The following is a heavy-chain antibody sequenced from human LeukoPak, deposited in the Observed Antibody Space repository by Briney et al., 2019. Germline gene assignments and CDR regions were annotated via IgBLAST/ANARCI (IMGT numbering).Heavy chain of an antibody. CDR3: ARPPHDAKQLVRVYFDY. J-gene: IGHJ4*02. CDR1: GYTFTSYD. Sequence: ASVKVSCKASGYTFTSYDINWVRQATGQGLEWMGWMNPNSGNTGYAQKFQGRVTITRNTSISTAYMELSSLRSEDTAVYYCARPPHDAKQLVRVYFDYWGQGTLVTVSS. V-gene: IGHV1-8*03. CDR2: MNPNSGNT. D-gene: IGHD6-13*01.